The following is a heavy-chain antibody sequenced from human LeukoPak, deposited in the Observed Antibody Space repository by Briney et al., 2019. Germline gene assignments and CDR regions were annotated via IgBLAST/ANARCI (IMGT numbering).Heavy chain of an antibody. CDR1: GFTFTDYW. CDR3: ARDGTAPGLYFDL. V-gene: IGHV3-7*01. CDR2: IRQDGREK. Sequence: GGSLRLSCAVSGFTFTDYWMNWVRQAPGKGLEWVASIRQDGREKTHVDSVNGRFTISRDNTKNSLYLQMSDLRAEDTAVYYCARDGTAPGLYFDLWGQGTLVTVSS. D-gene: IGHD6-13*01. J-gene: IGHJ4*02.